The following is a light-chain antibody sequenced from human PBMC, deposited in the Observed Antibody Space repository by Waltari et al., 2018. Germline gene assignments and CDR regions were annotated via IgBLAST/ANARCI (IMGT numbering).Light chain of an antibody. Sequence: DDVTTNAHFPRPVTLGQPASISGRPRQSLIYSDVYTYLYWFQQRPGQSPRRLMYNVSNLHPGVPDRFSGSGSGTDFTLKISRVEAEDVGVYYCKQGTHSPLTFGQGTKVEIK. CDR1: QSLIYSDVYTY. J-gene: IGKJ1*01. CDR3: KQGTHSPLT. CDR2: NVS. V-gene: IGKV2-30*01.